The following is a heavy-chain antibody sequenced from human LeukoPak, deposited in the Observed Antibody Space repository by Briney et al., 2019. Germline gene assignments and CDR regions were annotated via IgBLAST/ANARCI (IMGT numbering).Heavy chain of an antibody. CDR2: IYYSGST. D-gene: IGHD6-6*01. J-gene: IGHJ6*03. Sequence: SETLSLTCTVSGGSISSSSYYWGWIRQPPGKGLEWIGSIYYSGSTYYNPSLKSRVTISVDTSKNQFSLKLSSVTAADTAVYYCARGPYSISSMYRMDVWGKGTTVTVSS. CDR3: ARGPYSISSMYRMDV. CDR1: GGSISSSSYY. V-gene: IGHV4-39*07.